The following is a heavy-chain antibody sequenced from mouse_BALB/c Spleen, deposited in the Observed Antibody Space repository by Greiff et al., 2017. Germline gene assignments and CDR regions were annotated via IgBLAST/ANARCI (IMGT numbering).Heavy chain of an antibody. CDR1: GFTFSSYT. J-gene: IGHJ3*01. V-gene: IGHV5-12-2*01. Sequence: EVQLVESGGGLVQPGGSLKLSCAASGFTFSSYTMSWVRQTPEKRLEWVAYISNGGGSTYYPDTVKGRVTISRDNAKNTLYLQRSSLKSEDTAMYYCARHRSRGTGAYWGQGRLVTV. CDR3: ARHRSRGTGAY. CDR2: ISNGGGST. D-gene: IGHD2-14*01.